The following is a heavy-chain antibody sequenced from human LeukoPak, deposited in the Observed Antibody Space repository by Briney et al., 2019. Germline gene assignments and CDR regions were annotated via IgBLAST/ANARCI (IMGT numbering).Heavy chain of an antibody. Sequence: GSLRLSCAASGFTFSSYSMNWVRQPPGKGLEWIGEINHSGSTSYNPSLKSRVTMSVDTSKNQFSLKLSSETAADTAVYYCARLSSRRFPPTYSFDRRNYSDYWGQGTLVTVSS. CDR3: ARLSSRRFPPTYSFDRRNYSDY. V-gene: IGHV4-34*01. D-gene: IGHD3-22*01. CDR2: INHSGST. J-gene: IGHJ4*02. CDR1: GFTFSSYS.